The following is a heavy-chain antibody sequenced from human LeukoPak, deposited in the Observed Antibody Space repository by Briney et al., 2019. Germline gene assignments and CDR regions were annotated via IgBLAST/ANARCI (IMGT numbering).Heavy chain of an antibody. Sequence: GGSLRLSCAASGFTFSSYAMSWDRQAPGKGLEWVSAISGSGGSTYYADSVKGRFTISRDNSKNTLYLQMNRLRAEDTAVYYCARVAYYDSYGYWGQGTLVTVSS. D-gene: IGHD3-22*01. CDR3: ARVAYYDSYGY. J-gene: IGHJ4*02. V-gene: IGHV3-23*01. CDR1: GFTFSSYA. CDR2: ISGSGGST.